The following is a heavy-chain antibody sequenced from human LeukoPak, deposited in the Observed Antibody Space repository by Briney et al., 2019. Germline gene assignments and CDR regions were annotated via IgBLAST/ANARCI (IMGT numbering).Heavy chain of an antibody. CDR2: ISNTGSEI. CDR3: AKPGQQQLVLGWFDP. Sequence: GGSLRLSCEAFGFMFSLFEMNWLRQPPGKGLEWIACISNTGSEIYYADSVKGRFSISRDNSRTSLSLQMTSLRAEDTAVYYCAKPGQQQLVLGWFDPWGQGTLVIVSS. J-gene: IGHJ5*02. CDR1: GFMFSLFE. D-gene: IGHD6-13*01. V-gene: IGHV3-48*03.